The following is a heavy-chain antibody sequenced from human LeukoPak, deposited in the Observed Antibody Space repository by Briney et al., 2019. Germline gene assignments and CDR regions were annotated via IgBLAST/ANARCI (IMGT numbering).Heavy chain of an antibody. CDR1: GFIFSSYW. CDR2: IKQDGSEK. CDR3: ARSLGSCSTTTCYDNWFDP. D-gene: IGHD2-2*01. Sequence: PGGSLRLSCAASGFIFSSYWMSWVRQAPGKGLEWVANIKQDGSEKYYVDSVKGRFTISRDNAKDSLYLQMNSLRAEDTAVYYCARSLGSCSTTTCYDNWFDPWGQGTLVTVSS. V-gene: IGHV3-7*01. J-gene: IGHJ5*02.